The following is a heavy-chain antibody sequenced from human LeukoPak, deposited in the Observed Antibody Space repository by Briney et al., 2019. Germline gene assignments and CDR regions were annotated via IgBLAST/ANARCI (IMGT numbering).Heavy chain of an antibody. J-gene: IGHJ4*02. Sequence: GGSLRLSCAASGFTFSSCAMTWVRQAPGKGLEWVASITGDGTRTYYTDSVKGRFTISRDNSKNTLYLQMNSLRADETAIYYCASRPRADMGPLDYWGQGTLVTVSS. CDR3: ASRPRADMGPLDY. CDR1: GFTFSSCA. D-gene: IGHD1-14*01. V-gene: IGHV3-23*01. CDR2: ITGDGTRT.